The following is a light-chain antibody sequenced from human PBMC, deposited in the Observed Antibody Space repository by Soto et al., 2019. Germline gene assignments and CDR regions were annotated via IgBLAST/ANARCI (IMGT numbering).Light chain of an antibody. CDR2: DAS. CDR1: QYICST. Sequence: EIVLTQSPATLSVSPGDRVILYCRASQYICSTIAWYQKRSRPAPRLFIFDASIRLPTVPARFSGSVSGTDFTLTISSLEPEDFAVYFCQRRSKWPPITFGQGTRLEIK. CDR3: QRRSKWPPIT. J-gene: IGKJ5*01. V-gene: IGKV3D-11*03.